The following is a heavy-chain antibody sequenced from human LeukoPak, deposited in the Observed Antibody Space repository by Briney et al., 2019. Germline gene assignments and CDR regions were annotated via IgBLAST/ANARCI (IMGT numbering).Heavy chain of an antibody. CDR3: ARLSSSWEYNWFDP. V-gene: IGHV4-4*07. J-gene: IGHJ5*02. D-gene: IGHD6-13*01. CDR2: IYTSGST. Sequence: SETLSLTCSVSGDSITLYYWSWIRQPAGKGLEWIGRIYTSGSTNYNPSLKSRVTMSVDTSKNQFSLKLSSVTAADTAVYYCARLSSSWEYNWFDPWGQGTLVTVSS. CDR1: GDSITLYY.